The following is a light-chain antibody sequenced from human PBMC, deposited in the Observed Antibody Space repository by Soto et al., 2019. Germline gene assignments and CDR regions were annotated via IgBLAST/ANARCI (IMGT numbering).Light chain of an antibody. CDR2: AAS. CDR1: QGISSY. J-gene: IGKJ5*01. V-gene: IGKV1-8*01. CDR3: QQGYTSAIT. Sequence: AIRMTQSPSSFSASTLDRVAIGCRASQGISSYLAWYQQKPGKAPKFLIYAASNSQSGVPSRFSGSGSGTDFTLTVNSLQPEDFATYYCQQGYTSAITFGQGTRLEIK.